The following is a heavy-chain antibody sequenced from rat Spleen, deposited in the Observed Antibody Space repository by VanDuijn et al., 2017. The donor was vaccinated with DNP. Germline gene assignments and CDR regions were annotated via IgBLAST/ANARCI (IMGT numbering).Heavy chain of an antibody. CDR2: MSPTTRSS. CDR3: ARRGDGYKYFDK. Sequence: EVQLVESGGGLVQPGRSLKLSCAASGFSFSDYDMAWVRQAPTKGLEWVACMSPTTRSSYYRDSVKGRFTISRDNAENAQYLQMDSLRSEDTATYYCARRGDGYKYFDKWGQGVMVTVSS. J-gene: IGHJ2*01. D-gene: IGHD4-1*01. CDR1: GFSFSDYD. V-gene: IGHV5S13*01.